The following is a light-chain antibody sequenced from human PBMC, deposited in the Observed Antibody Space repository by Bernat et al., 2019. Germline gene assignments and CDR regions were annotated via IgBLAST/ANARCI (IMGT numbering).Light chain of an antibody. CDR1: QGISNY. CDR3: LSTASAPWT. J-gene: IGKJ1*01. CDR2: AAS. Sequence: DIQMTQSPSSLSASVGDRVTITCRASQGISNYLAWYQQKPVKVPKLLIYAASTLQSGFPSRFSASGSVTDFTLTISSLQPEDVATYYCLSTASAPWTFGQGTKVEIK. V-gene: IGKV1-27*01.